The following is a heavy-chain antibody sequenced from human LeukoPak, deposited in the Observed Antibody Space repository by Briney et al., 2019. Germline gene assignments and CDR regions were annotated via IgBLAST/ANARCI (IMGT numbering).Heavy chain of an antibody. CDR2: IYPGDSNT. D-gene: IGHD2-15*01. V-gene: IGHV5-51*01. CDR3: ARTYCSGGGCLGSFDY. J-gene: IGHJ4*01. CDR1: GYTFNTHW. Sequence: GESLEISCKGSGYTFNTHWIGWVRQMPGKGLEWMGIIYPGDSNTRYSPSFQGQVTTSVDKSITTAYLQWTTLKASDTAMYYCARTYCSGGGCLGSFDYWGHGTLVTVSS.